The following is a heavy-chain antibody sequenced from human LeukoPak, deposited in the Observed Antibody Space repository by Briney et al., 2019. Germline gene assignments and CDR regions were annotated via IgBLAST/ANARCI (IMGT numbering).Heavy chain of an antibody. CDR1: GFTFSNYA. J-gene: IGHJ4*02. CDR2: ISSSGDAT. Sequence: GGSLRLSCAGSGFTFSNYAMTWVRQAPGKGLEWVSTISSSGDATYSADSVKGRFSISRDSAKNSLYLQMNSLRAEDTAVYYCARSIDVDYWGQGTLVTVSS. CDR3: ARSIDVDY. D-gene: IGHD2-21*01. V-gene: IGHV3-23*01.